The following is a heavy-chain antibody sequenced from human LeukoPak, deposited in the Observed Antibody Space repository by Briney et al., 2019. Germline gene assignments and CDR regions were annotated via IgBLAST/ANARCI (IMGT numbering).Heavy chain of an antibody. CDR1: GFTFGSYA. J-gene: IGHJ6*02. CDR2: TSGSGGST. V-gene: IGHV3-23*01. CDR3: ARIDYGDYPNYYGMDV. D-gene: IGHD4-17*01. Sequence: GGSLRLSCAASGFTFGSYAMSWVRQAPGKRLEWVSATSGSGGSTYYADSLKGRFTISRDNSQNTLYLQMNSLRAEDTAVYYCARIDYGDYPNYYGMDVWGQGTTVTVSS.